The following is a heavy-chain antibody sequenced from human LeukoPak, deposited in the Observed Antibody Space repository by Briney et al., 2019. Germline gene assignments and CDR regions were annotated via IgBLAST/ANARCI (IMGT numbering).Heavy chain of an antibody. V-gene: IGHV5-51*01. CDR3: AVAHEEAGSFDY. Sequence: GESLKISCKTSGYSFSDFWIGWVRQRPGKGLEWMGIIYPADSDTRYSPSFEGQVAISADKSITTAYLQWGSLRASDTAMYFCAVAHEEAGSFDYWGQGTLVTVS. CDR2: IYPADSDT. CDR1: GYSFSDFW. D-gene: IGHD6-13*01. J-gene: IGHJ4*02.